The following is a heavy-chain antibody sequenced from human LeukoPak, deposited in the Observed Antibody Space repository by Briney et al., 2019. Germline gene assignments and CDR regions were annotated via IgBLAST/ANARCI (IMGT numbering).Heavy chain of an antibody. D-gene: IGHD4-17*01. CDR1: GYSISSGYY. CDR2: IYYSGST. V-gene: IGHV4-38-2*02. Sequence: NPSETLSLTCTVSGYSISSGYYWGWIRQPPGKGLEWIGSIYYSGSTYHNPSLKSRVTISVDTSKNQFSLRLSSVTAADTAVYYCARLPTVTFFDYWGQGTLVTVSS. CDR3: ARLPTVTFFDY. J-gene: IGHJ4*02.